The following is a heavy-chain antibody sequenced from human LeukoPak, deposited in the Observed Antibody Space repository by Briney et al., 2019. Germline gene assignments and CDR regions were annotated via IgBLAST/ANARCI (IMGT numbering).Heavy chain of an antibody. CDR1: GYTFTSYY. Sequence: ASVKVSCKASGYTFTSYYMHWVRQAPGQGLEWMGIINPSGGSTSYAQKFQGRVTMTRDTSTSTVYMELSSLRSEDTAVYYCARDPQGRYYGSGSYGPSGYWYFDLWGRGTLVTVSS. V-gene: IGHV1-46*01. J-gene: IGHJ2*01. D-gene: IGHD3-10*01. CDR3: ARDPQGRYYGSGSYGPSGYWYFDL. CDR2: INPSGGST.